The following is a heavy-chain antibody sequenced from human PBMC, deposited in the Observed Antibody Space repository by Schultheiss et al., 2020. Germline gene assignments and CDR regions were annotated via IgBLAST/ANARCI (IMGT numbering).Heavy chain of an antibody. Sequence: SETLSLTCAVYGGSFSGYYWSWIRQPPGKGLEWIGEINHSGSTNYNPSLKSRVTISVDTSKNQFSLKLSSVTAADTAVYYCARDWGSSGFYGHFDLWGRGTLVNVSS. J-gene: IGHJ2*01. D-gene: IGHD3-22*01. CDR2: INHSGST. V-gene: IGHV4-34*01. CDR3: ARDWGSSGFYGHFDL. CDR1: GGSFSGYY.